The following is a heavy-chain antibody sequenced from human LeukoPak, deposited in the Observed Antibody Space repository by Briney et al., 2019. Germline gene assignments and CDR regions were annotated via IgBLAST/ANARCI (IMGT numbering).Heavy chain of an antibody. CDR2: INYSGST. D-gene: IGHD2-15*01. V-gene: IGHV4-39*01. J-gene: IGHJ5*02. CDR1: GGSIIGSTSY. Sequence: SETLSLTCTVSGGSIIGSTSYWGWIRQPPGKGLDWIGIINYSGSTYYNPSLRSRVTISVDTSKNQFSLKLSSVTAADTAVYYCARLGGWLYNWFDPWGQGTLVTVSS. CDR3: ARLGGWLYNWFDP.